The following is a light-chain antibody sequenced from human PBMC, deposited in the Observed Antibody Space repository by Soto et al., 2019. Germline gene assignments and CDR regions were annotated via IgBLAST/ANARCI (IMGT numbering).Light chain of an antibody. CDR2: GAS. CDR1: QSVSSSY. J-gene: IGKJ1*01. CDR3: QQYEA. V-gene: IGKV3-20*01. Sequence: IVLTHSPGTLSFSPLLRRTISCSASQSVSSSYLAWYQQKPGQAPRLLIYGASSRATGIPDRFSGSGSGTDFTLTISRLEPEDFAVYYCQQYEAFGQGTKVDIK.